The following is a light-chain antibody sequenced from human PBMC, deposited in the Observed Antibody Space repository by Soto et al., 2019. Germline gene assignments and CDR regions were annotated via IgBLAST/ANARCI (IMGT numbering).Light chain of an antibody. Sequence: QSALPQPPSASGFPGQSVTISCTGTSSDVGGYNYVSWYQQHPGKAPKLMIYAVSKRPSGVPDRFSGSKSGNTSALTVSGLKAEDEADYYCTSYAGDTSLGVLVGGTKLNVL. V-gene: IGLV2-8*01. CDR1: SSDVGGYNY. CDR2: AVS. CDR3: TSYAGDTSLGV. J-gene: IGLJ3*02.